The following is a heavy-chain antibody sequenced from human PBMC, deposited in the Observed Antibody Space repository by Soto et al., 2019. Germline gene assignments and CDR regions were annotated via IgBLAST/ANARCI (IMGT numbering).Heavy chain of an antibody. Sequence: SETLSLTCTVSGGSISSYYWSWIRQPPGKGLEWIGYIYDSGSTNYNTSLKRRVTISGDTSKNQFSLKLSSVTAADTAVYYCARVMEAGKYNWFDPWGQGTLVTVSS. D-gene: IGHD3-10*01. V-gene: IGHV4-59*01. CDR1: GGSISSYY. CDR3: ARVMEAGKYNWFDP. J-gene: IGHJ5*02. CDR2: IYDSGST.